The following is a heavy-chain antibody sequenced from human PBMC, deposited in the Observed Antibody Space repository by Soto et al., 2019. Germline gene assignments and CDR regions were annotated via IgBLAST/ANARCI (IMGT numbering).Heavy chain of an antibody. CDR3: AKAGSYDMLTGPVGDGMDV. J-gene: IGHJ6*02. D-gene: IGHD3-9*01. V-gene: IGHV3-23*01. CDR2: ISGSGGST. Sequence: EVQLFESGGGLVQPGGSLRLSCAASGFTFSSYAMSWVRQAPGKGLEWVSAISGSGGSTYYADSVKGRFTISRDNSKNKRHLEMNSLRAEATAVYYCAKAGSYDMLTGPVGDGMDVWGQGTTVTVSS. CDR1: GFTFSSYA.